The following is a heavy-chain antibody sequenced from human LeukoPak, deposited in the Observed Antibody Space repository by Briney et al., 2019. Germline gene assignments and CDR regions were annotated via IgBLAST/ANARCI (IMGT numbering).Heavy chain of an antibody. Sequence: SETLSLTCTVSGGSISSGDYYWGWIRQPPGKGLEWIGYIYYSGSTYYNPSLKSRVTISVDTSKNQFSLKLSSVTAADTAVYYCARASSVDYYGSGSYYRQSPGYFDYWGQGTLVTVSS. J-gene: IGHJ4*02. V-gene: IGHV4-30-4*01. D-gene: IGHD3-10*01. CDR2: IYYSGST. CDR3: ARASSVDYYGSGSYYRQSPGYFDY. CDR1: GGSISSGDYY.